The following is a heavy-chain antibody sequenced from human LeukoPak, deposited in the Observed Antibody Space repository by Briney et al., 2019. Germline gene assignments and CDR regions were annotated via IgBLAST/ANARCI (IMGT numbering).Heavy chain of an antibody. CDR2: IYYSGST. CDR3: ARVLDHYAPHAFDI. V-gene: IGHV4-39*07. J-gene: IGHJ3*02. D-gene: IGHD4-17*01. CDR1: GGSISSSSYY. Sequence: SETLSLTCTVSGGSISSSSYYWGWIRQPPGKGLEWIGSIYYSGSTYYNPSLKSRVTISVDTSKNQFSLKLSSVTAADTAVYYCARVLDHYAPHAFDIWGQGTMVTVSS.